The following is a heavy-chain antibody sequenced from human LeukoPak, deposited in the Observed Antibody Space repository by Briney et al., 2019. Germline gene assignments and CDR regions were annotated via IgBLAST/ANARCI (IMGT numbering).Heavy chain of an antibody. D-gene: IGHD3-10*01. J-gene: IGHJ6*02. CDR3: ARVVEQHVAYYYGLDV. Sequence: GRSLRLSCEASGFKFFTFAMHWVRRAPGKGLEWVALISHDGGEEFYGDSVKGRFTVSRDNSKSVMHLQMDSLRVEDTAVYYCARVVEQHVAYYYGLDVWGQGTTVTVS. CDR1: GFKFFTFA. CDR2: ISHDGGEE. V-gene: IGHV3-30-3*01.